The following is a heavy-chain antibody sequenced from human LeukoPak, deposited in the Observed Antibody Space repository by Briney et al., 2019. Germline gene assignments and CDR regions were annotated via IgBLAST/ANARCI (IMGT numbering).Heavy chain of an antibody. Sequence: PGESLGLSCAASGFTFTEYSIIWVRQAPGKGLEWVSFISEISGRSSTIHYADSVKGRFTISRDNAEREVYLQMDSLRADDTAVYYCARVRGPTLKTCYMDVWGTGTTVTVSS. CDR2: ISEISGRSSTI. CDR3: ARVRGPTLKTCYMDV. J-gene: IGHJ6*03. D-gene: IGHD3-10*01. CDR1: GFTFTEYS. V-gene: IGHV3-48*04.